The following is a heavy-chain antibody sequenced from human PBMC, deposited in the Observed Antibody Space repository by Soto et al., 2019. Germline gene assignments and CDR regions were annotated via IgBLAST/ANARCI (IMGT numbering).Heavy chain of an antibody. Sequence: LSLTCTVSGGSIIDANYYWNWIRQPPGKGLEWIGYIHYGGSTFYNPSLKSRVTISVDTSKNQFSLKLTSVTAADTAVFYCARVNYESSGYYRLDYWGQGTLVTVSS. J-gene: IGHJ4*02. V-gene: IGHV4-30-4*01. D-gene: IGHD3-22*01. CDR1: GGSIIDANYY. CDR3: ARVNYESSGYYRLDY. CDR2: IHYGGST.